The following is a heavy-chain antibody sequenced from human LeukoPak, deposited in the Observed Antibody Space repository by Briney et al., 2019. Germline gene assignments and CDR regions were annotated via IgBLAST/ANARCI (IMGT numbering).Heavy chain of an antibody. D-gene: IGHD1-14*01. J-gene: IGHJ6*02. CDR3: AKAEGGYYYYGMDV. CDR2: ISYDGSNK. V-gene: IGHV3-30*18. Sequence: TGGSLRLFCAASGFTFSSYGMHWVRQAPGKGLEWVAVISYDGSNKYYADSVQGRFTISRDNSKNTLYLQMNSLRAEDTAVYYCAKAEGGYYYYGMDVWGQGTTVTVSS. CDR1: GFTFSSYG.